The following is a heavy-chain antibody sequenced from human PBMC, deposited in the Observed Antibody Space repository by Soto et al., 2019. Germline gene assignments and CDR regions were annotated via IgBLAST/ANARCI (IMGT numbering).Heavy chain of an antibody. CDR1: GGSISSSSYY. CDR3: ARLGGSIVATEKTYYDYIWGSYRTELRDY. V-gene: IGHV4-39*01. CDR2: IYYSGST. D-gene: IGHD3-16*02. Sequence: SETLSLTCTVSGGSISSSSYYWGWIRQPPGKGLEWIGSIYYSGSTYYNPSLKSRVTISVDTSKHQFSLKLSSVTAADTAVYYFARLGGSIVATEKTYYDYIWGSYRTELRDYWGQGTLVTVSS. J-gene: IGHJ4*02.